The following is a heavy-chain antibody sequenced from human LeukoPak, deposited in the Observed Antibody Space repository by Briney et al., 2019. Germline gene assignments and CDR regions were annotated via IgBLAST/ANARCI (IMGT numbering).Heavy chain of an antibody. V-gene: IGHV1-2*02. D-gene: IGHD2-8*01. CDR1: GYTFTGYY. CDR3: ARVAGAGIVLMVYAMDYFDY. J-gene: IGHJ4*02. CDR2: INPNSGGT. Sequence: ASVKVSCKASGYTFTGYYMHWVRQAPGQGLEWMGWINPNSGGTNYAQKSQGRVTMTRDTSISTAYMELSRLRSDDTAVYYCARVAGAGIVLMVYAMDYFDYWGQGTLVTVSS.